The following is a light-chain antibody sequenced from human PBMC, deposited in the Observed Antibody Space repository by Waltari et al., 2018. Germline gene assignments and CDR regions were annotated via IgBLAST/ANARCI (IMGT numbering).Light chain of an antibody. Sequence: IQLTQSPSSLSASVGDRVTITCRATQGISNYLIWYRQKPGKAPEVLIYETSTLQSGVPSRFSGSGSGTDFTLTISSLQPEDFATYFCQQFNNFPYTFGQGTKLEIK. CDR3: QQFNNFPYT. CDR2: ETS. V-gene: IGKV1-9*01. CDR1: QGISNY. J-gene: IGKJ2*01.